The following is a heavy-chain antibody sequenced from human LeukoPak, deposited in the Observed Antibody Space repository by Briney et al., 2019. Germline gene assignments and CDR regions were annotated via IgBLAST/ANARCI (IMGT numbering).Heavy chain of an antibody. V-gene: IGHV4-59*01. CDR3: ARLIGLGEVSPYFDS. D-gene: IGHD3-16*01. Sequence: SETLSLTCTVSGASISSDYWTWIRQPPGKGLEWIGCGHKSGSTHYNPPLRSRVTISVDTSKSQFSLKLNSVTAADTAVYYCARLIGLGEVSPYFDSWGQGRLVTVSS. J-gene: IGHJ4*02. CDR1: GASISSDY. CDR2: GHKSGST.